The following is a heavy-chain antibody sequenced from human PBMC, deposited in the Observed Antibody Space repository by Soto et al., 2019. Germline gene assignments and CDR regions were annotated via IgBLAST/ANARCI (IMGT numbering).Heavy chain of an antibody. CDR2: IQYRGST. D-gene: IGHD3-3*01. CDR3: ASATHEDYDFWSAHPAYYMDV. CDR1: DDSITSGAYY. V-gene: IGHV4-39*07. Sequence: PSETLSLTCTVSDDSITSGAYYWGLIRQPPGKGLEWFGTIQYRGSTYYNPSLKSRVTISVDTSKNQFSLKLSSVTAADTAVYYCASATHEDYDFWSAHPAYYMDVWGKGTTVTVSS. J-gene: IGHJ6*03.